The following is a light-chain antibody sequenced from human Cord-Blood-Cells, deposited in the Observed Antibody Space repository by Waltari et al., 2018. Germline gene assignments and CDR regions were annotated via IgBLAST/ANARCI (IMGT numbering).Light chain of an antibody. CDR3: QQSYSTPQIT. J-gene: IGKJ5*01. CDR2: AAS. Sequence: DIQMTQSPSSLSASVGDRVTITCRASQSFSSYLNWYQQKPGKAPKLLIYAASSLQSGVPSRFSGSGAGTDFTLTISSLQPEDFATYYCQQSYSTPQITFGQGTRLEIK. CDR1: QSFSSY. V-gene: IGKV1-39*01.